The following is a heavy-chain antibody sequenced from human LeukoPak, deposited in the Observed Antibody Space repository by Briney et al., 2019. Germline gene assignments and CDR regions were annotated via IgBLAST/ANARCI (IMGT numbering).Heavy chain of an antibody. CDR2: ISSSSSYI. CDR3: AELGITMIGGV. Sequence: GGSLRLSCAASGFTFDDYAMHWVRQAPGKGLEWVSSISSSSSYIYYADSVKGRFTISRDNAKNSLYLQMNSLRAEDTAVYYCAELGITMIGGVWGKGTTVTISS. CDR1: GFTFDDYA. D-gene: IGHD3-10*02. J-gene: IGHJ6*04. V-gene: IGHV3-21*01.